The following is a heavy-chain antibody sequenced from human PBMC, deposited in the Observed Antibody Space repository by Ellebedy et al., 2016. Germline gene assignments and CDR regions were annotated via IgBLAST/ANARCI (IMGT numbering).Heavy chain of an antibody. J-gene: IGHJ4*02. CDR2: ISGSGERT. D-gene: IGHD6-19*01. V-gene: IGHV3-23*01. Sequence: GGSLRLSCAASGFTFSSYAMSWVRPAPGKGLEWVSAISGSGERTYYTDSVKGRFTISRDSSRNTLYLQMSSLRAEDSAIYYCAKAPDKYSTGGQYWGQGTLVTVSS. CDR3: AKAPDKYSTGGQY. CDR1: GFTFSSYA.